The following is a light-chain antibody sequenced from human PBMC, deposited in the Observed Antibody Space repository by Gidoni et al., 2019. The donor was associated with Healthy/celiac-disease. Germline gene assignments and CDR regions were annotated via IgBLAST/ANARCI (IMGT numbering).Light chain of an antibody. CDR3: VLYMGSGISV. CDR2: STN. Sequence: QTVVTQEPSFSVSPGGTVTLTGGLSSGSVSTSYYPSGYQQTPGQAPRTLIYSTNTRSSGVPDLFSGSILGNKAALTITGAQADDESDYYCVLYMGSGISVFGGVTKLTVL. J-gene: IGLJ3*02. CDR1: SGSVSTSYY. V-gene: IGLV8-61*01.